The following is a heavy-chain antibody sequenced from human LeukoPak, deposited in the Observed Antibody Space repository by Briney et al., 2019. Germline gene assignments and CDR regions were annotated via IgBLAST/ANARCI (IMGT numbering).Heavy chain of an antibody. V-gene: IGHV3-11*06. Sequence: KPGGSLRLSSAASGFTFSDYYMTWIRQAPGKGLDWVSDISGSIIYTNYADSVKGRFTISRDNAKNSLYLQMNSLRAEDTAVCYCAREVGSGWDYYYYGMDVWGQGTTVTVSS. CDR1: GFTFSDYY. J-gene: IGHJ6*02. CDR2: ISGSIIYT. CDR3: AREVGSGWDYYYYGMDV. D-gene: IGHD6-19*01.